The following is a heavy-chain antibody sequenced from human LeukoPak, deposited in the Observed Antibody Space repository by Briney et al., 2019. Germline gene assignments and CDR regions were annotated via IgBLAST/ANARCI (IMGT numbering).Heavy chain of an antibody. J-gene: IGHJ5*02. V-gene: IGHV1-18*01. CDR2: ITVDNGNT. D-gene: IGHD3-3*01. CDR1: GDSFYKYG. Sequence: ASVKVSCKASGDSFYKYGVTWVRQAPGQGLEWMGWITVDNGNTEYSQKVQGRVTMTTDTSRSTVYMELRSLRSDDTAVYYCARGRPYDFWSGYYWFDPWGQGTLVTVSS. CDR3: ARGRPYDFWSGYYWFDP.